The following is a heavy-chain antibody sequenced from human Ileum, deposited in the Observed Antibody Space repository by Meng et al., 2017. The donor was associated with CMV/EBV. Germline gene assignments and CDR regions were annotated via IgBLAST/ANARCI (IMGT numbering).Heavy chain of an antibody. Sequence: YCGAEVTWLGASVKVSCKSSGYIFTQYFIHWVRQAPGQGLEWMGWIDPDTGNTNDVGKFQGRVTMTRDTSSSTAYMELSRLRSDDTAIYYCARDSGYDASWGQGTLVTVSS. J-gene: IGHJ1*01. V-gene: IGHV1-2*02. D-gene: IGHD6-13*01. CDR3: ARDSGYDAS. CDR2: IDPDTGNT. CDR1: GYIFTQYF.